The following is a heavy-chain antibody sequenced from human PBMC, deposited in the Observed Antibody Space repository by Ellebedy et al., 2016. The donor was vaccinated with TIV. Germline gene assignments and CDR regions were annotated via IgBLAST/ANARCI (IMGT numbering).Heavy chain of an antibody. Sequence: SETLSLTCAVYGGSFSGYYWSWIRQPPGKGLEWIGEINHSGSTDYNPSLKSRVTISVDTSKNQFSLKLSSVTAADTAVYYCARSFGGQYQYFQHWGQGTLVTVSS. J-gene: IGHJ1*01. V-gene: IGHV4-34*01. CDR3: ARSFGGQYQYFQH. CDR1: GGSFSGYY. CDR2: INHSGST. D-gene: IGHD2-15*01.